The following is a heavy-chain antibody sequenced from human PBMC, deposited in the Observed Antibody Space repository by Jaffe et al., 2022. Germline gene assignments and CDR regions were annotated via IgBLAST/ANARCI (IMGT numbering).Heavy chain of an antibody. J-gene: IGHJ4*02. V-gene: IGHV4-39*01. D-gene: IGHD3-10*01. CDR3: ARHPETTMVQGVIITRKLSYFDY. CDR1: GGSISSSSYY. CDR2: IYYSGST. Sequence: QLQLQESGPGLVKPSETLSLTCTVSGGSISSSSYYWGWIRQPPGKGLEWIGSIYYSGSTYYNPSLKSRVTISVDTSKNQFSLKLSSVTAADTAVYYCARHPETTMVQGVIITRKLSYFDYWGQGTLVTVSS.